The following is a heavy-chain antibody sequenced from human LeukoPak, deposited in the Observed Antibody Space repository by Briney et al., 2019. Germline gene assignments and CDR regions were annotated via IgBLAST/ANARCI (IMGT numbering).Heavy chain of an antibody. CDR2: ISPDATNS. CDR1: GFTFSVYY. V-gene: IGHV3-74*03. D-gene: IGHD3-10*01. J-gene: IGHJ4*02. CDR3: ARQLWFGELIDY. Sequence: GGSLRLSCAASGFTFSVYYMFWVRQAPGEGLVWVSNISPDATNSKYADFVEGRFTISRDNAKNTLYLQLNSLRVEDAAVYYCARQLWFGELIDYWGQGTLVTVSS.